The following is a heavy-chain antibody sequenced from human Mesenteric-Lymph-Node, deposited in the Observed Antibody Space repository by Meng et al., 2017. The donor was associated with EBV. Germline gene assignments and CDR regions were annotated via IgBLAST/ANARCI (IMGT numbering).Heavy chain of an antibody. J-gene: IGHJ4*02. CDR2: INHSGST. CDR1: GGSFSGYY. D-gene: IGHD1-26*01. V-gene: IGHV4-34*01. Sequence: QVQLQQGGAGLWKPSETLSLTCAVYGGSFSGYYWSWIRQPPGKGLEWIGEINHSGSTNYNPSLKSRVTISVDTSKNQFSLKLSSVTAADTAVYYCARGGVLSYYALDYWGQGTLVTVSS. CDR3: ARGGVLSYYALDY.